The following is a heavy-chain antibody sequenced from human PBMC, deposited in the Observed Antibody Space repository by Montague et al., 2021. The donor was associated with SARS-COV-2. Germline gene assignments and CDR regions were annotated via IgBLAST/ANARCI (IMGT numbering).Heavy chain of an antibody. V-gene: IGHV4-59*01. D-gene: IGHD1-26*01. Sequence: SETLSLTCTVSGGSINSYYWSWIRQPPGKGLEWIGYIYYGGSAXXXPSXKSRVTISVDTSKDQFSLSLSSVTAADTAVYYCARTPYSRPLPDYWGQGALVTVPS. CDR2: IYYGGSA. CDR3: ARTPYSRPLPDY. CDR1: GGSINSYY. J-gene: IGHJ4*02.